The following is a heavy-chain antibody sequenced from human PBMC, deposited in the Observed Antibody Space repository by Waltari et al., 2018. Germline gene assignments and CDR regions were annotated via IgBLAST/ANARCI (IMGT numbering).Heavy chain of an antibody. V-gene: IGHV1-2*02. Sequence: QVQLVQSGAEVREPGASVKVSCKASGYTFTDYYIHWVRQAPGQGLEWLGWINPNSGGTNYAQKFQGRVTMTRDTSISTAYMELSRLRSDDTAVYYCARDSSSWYRGGAFDIWGQGTLVIVSS. CDR2: INPNSGGT. D-gene: IGHD6-13*01. CDR3: ARDSSSWYRGGAFDI. CDR1: GYTFTDYY. J-gene: IGHJ4*02.